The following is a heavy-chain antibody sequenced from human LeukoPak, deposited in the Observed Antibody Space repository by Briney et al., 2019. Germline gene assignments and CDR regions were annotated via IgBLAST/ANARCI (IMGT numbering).Heavy chain of an antibody. D-gene: IGHD4/OR15-4a*01. CDR1: GFPFSSYW. J-gene: IGHJ5*02. CDR3: ARAYTANYQNWFDP. V-gene: IGHV3-74*01. Sequence: GSLRLSSAASGFPFSSYWMHWVRQAPGNGLVWVSRINGDGSSTNYADSVKGRFSISRDDASNTLYLQMNSLRAEDTAVYYCARAYTANYQNWFDPWGQGTLVTVSS. CDR2: INGDGSST.